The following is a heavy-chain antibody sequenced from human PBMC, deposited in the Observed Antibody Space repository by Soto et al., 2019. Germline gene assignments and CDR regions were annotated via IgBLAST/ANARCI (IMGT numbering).Heavy chain of an antibody. D-gene: IGHD2-15*01. CDR1: GDTFSDYT. CDR2: IIPMLGTT. J-gene: IGHJ6*03. CDR3: ARGSASGSSSSYFYYYMDV. Sequence: QVQLVQSGAEVKTPGSSVKVSCKASGDTFSDYTINWVRQAPGQGLEWMGRIIPMLGTTNYAQTFRGRVPITADRPTSTAYMEVISLTSEDTAVYYCARGSASGSSSSYFYYYMDVWGKGTTVTVSS. V-gene: IGHV1-69*08.